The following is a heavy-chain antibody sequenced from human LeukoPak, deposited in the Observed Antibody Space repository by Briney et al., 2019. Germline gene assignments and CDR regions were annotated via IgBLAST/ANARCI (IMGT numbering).Heavy chain of an antibody. CDR2: INHSGST. V-gene: IGHV4-34*01. J-gene: IGHJ2*01. D-gene: IGHD6-13*01. CDR3: ARRSSSWYYGYFDL. CDR1: GGSLSGYY. Sequence: SETLSLTCAVYGGSLSGYYWSWIRQPPGKGLEWIGEINHSGSTNYNPSLKSRVTISVDTSKNQFSLKLSSVTAADTAVYYCARRSSSWYYGYFDLWGRGTLVTVSS.